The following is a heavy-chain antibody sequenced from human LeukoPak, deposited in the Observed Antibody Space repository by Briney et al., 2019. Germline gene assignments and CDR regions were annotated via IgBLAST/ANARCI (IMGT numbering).Heavy chain of an antibody. CDR2: ISSSGATI. D-gene: IGHD6-13*01. CDR1: GFTFSDYY. J-gene: IGHJ3*02. V-gene: IGHV3-11*04. Sequence: GGSLRLSCAGSGFTFSDYYMSWIRQAPGKGLEWVSYISSSGATIDYADSVKGRFTISRDNAKNTLYLQMNSLRAEDTAVYYCARRGDSSSWYSLDAFDIWGQGTMVTVSS. CDR3: ARRGDSSSWYSLDAFDI.